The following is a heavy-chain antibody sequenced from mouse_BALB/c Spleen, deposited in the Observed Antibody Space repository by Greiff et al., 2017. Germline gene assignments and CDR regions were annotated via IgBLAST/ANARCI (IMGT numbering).Heavy chain of an antibody. CDR3: ARDQGYDGAWFAY. Sequence: EVKVVESGGGLVKPGGSLKLSCAASGFTFSSYAMSWVRQSPEKRLEWVAEISSGGSYTYYPDTVTGRFTISRDNAKNTLYLEMSSLRSEDTAMYYCARDQGYDGAWFAYWGQGTLVTVSA. J-gene: IGHJ3*01. D-gene: IGHD2-2*01. V-gene: IGHV5-9-4*01. CDR2: ISSGGSYT. CDR1: GFTFSSYA.